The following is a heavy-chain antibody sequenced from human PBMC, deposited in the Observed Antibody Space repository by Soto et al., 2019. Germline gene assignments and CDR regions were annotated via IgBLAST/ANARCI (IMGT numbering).Heavy chain of an antibody. Sequence: QVQLVESGGGVVQPGRSLRLSCAASGFTFSNYGMHWVRQAPGKGLEWVIVISYDGNVAYYADSVKGRFTISGDNSKNTLYLQMNSLRTEDTAMYYCAKEGPITNWYFDSWGQGTLVSVSS. CDR2: ISYDGNVA. CDR3: AKEGPITNWYFDS. D-gene: IGHD1-1*01. J-gene: IGHJ4*02. V-gene: IGHV3-30*18. CDR1: GFTFSNYG.